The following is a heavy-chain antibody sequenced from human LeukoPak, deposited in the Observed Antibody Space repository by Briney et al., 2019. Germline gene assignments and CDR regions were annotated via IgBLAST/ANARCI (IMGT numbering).Heavy chain of an antibody. V-gene: IGHV4-59*01. J-gene: IGHJ4*02. Sequence: SETLSLTCTVSGGSISSYYWSWIRQPPGKGLGWIGYIYYSGSTNYNPSLKSRVTISVDTSKNQFSLKLSSVTAADTAVYYCARDPDRWGQGTLVTVSS. CDR1: GGSISSYY. CDR3: ARDPDR. CDR2: IYYSGST.